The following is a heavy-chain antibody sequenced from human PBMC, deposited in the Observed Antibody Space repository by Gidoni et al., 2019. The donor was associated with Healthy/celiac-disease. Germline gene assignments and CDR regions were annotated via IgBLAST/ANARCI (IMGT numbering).Heavy chain of an antibody. Sequence: QEQMVQSGAEVKKPAASVKVACEESGYNITRTGIRWARQAPGQGLEWMGWISAYTGNTNYAQKFQGIVTMTTDTSTSTAYMELRSLRSDDTAVYYCARDGTIVVVPAATPYYYYYGMDVWGQGTTVTVSS. CDR1: GYNITRTG. D-gene: IGHD2-2*01. CDR2: ISAYTGNT. J-gene: IGHJ6*02. CDR3: ARDGTIVVVPAATPYYYYYGMDV. V-gene: IGHV1-18*01.